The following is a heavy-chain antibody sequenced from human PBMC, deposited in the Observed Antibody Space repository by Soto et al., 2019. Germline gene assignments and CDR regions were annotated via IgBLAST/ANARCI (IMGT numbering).Heavy chain of an antibody. Sequence: ASVKVSCKASTDTFPNYAITWVRQAPGQGLEWVGGIIPVLASITYAQKFQGRVSITADESTSTAYMELSSLTSDDTAVYYCATLSYCTNGVCFYYFDYWGQGTLVTVSS. CDR3: ATLSYCTNGVCFYYFDY. V-gene: IGHV1-69*13. D-gene: IGHD2-8*01. J-gene: IGHJ4*02. CDR2: IIPVLASI. CDR1: TDTFPNYA.